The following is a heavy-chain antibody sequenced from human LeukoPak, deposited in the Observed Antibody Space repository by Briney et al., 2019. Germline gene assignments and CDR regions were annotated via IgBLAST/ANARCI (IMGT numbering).Heavy chain of an antibody. D-gene: IGHD6-19*01. Sequence: SETLSLTCTVSGGSISSSSYYWGWIRQPPGKGLEWIGSIYYSGSTYYNPSLKSRVTISVDTSKNQFSLKLSSVTAADTAVYCCASSRNSGWYVVDYWGQGTLVTVSS. CDR1: GGSISSSSYY. V-gene: IGHV4-39*01. CDR2: IYYSGST. CDR3: ASSRNSGWYVVDY. J-gene: IGHJ4*02.